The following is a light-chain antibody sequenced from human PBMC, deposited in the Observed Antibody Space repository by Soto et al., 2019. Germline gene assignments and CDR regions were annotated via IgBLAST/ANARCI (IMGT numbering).Light chain of an antibody. CDR2: AVS. CDR3: CSYAGTYSLV. Sequence: QSVLTQPRSVSGSPGQSVTISCTGTGSDVGAYNYVSWYQHHPGKVPKLLIYAVSKRPSGVPDRFSGSKSGNMASLTISGLQADDEADYYCCSYAGTYSLVFGGGTKLTVL. CDR1: GSDVGAYNY. J-gene: IGLJ2*01. V-gene: IGLV2-11*01.